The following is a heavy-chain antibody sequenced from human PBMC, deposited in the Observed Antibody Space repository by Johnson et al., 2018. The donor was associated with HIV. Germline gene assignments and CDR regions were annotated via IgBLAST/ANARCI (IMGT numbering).Heavy chain of an antibody. V-gene: IGHV3-13*01. CDR3: ARGGRKWELLGDDACEI. CDR2: IGTAGDT. Sequence: VQLVESGGGVVQPGRSLRLSCAASGFTFSSYDMHWVRQATGKGLEWVSAIGTAGDTYYPGSVKGRFTISRENAKNSLYLQMNSLRAGDTAVYYWARGGRKWELLGDDACEIWGQGTMVTVSS. D-gene: IGHD1-26*01. CDR1: GFTFSSYD. J-gene: IGHJ3*02.